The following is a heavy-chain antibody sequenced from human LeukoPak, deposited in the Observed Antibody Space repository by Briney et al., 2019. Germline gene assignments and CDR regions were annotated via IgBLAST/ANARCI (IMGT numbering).Heavy chain of an antibody. J-gene: IGHJ2*01. V-gene: IGHV4-59*08. Sequence: SETLSLTCTVSGGSISSYYWNWIRQPAGKGLEWIGYIYYSGSTTYNPSLKSRVTISVDTSKNQFSLKLSSVTAADTAVYYCARRTYSDLWGRGTLVTVSS. CDR1: GGSISSYY. D-gene: IGHD2-21*01. CDR2: IYYSGST. CDR3: ARRTYSDL.